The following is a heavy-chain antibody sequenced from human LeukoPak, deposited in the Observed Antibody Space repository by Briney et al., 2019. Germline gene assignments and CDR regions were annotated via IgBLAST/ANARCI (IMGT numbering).Heavy chain of an antibody. V-gene: IGHV6-1*01. Sequence: KSSQTLSLTCAISGDSVSSNSNAWNWIRQSPSRGLEWLGRTYYRSKWYNDYALSVKSRITINPDTSRNQFSLQLNSVTPEDTAVYYCAREPLGPVWVGDLLYPRNFDFWGQGTLVTVSS. CDR2: TYYRSKWYN. CDR3: AREPLGPVWVGDLLYPRNFDF. D-gene: IGHD3-10*01. J-gene: IGHJ4*02. CDR1: GDSVSSNSNA.